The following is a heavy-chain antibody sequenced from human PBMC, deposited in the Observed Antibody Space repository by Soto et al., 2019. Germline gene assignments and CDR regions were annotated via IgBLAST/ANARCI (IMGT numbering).Heavy chain of an antibody. CDR3: ARGSIVVVPAAIYY. CDR1: GFTFSSYA. Sequence: GGSLRLSCAASGFTFSSYAMHWVRQAPGKGLEYVSAISSNGGSTYYANSVKGRFTISRDNSKNTLYLQMGSLRAEDMAVYYCARGSIVVVPAAIYYWGQGTLVTVSS. V-gene: IGHV3-64*01. CDR2: ISSNGGST. J-gene: IGHJ4*02. D-gene: IGHD2-2*01.